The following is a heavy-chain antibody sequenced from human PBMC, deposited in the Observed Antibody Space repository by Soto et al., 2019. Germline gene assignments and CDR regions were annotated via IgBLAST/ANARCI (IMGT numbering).Heavy chain of an antibody. V-gene: IGHV3-23*01. CDR2: ISGSGGST. Sequence: EVQLLESGGGLVQPGGSLRLSCAASGFTFSSYAMSWVRQAPGKGLEWVSGISGSGGSTYYADSVKGRFTISRDNSKNTPYLQMNSLRAEDTAVYYCAKDSTAYSSSYDFDYWGQGTLVTVSS. D-gene: IGHD6-6*01. J-gene: IGHJ4*02. CDR3: AKDSTAYSSSYDFDY. CDR1: GFTFSSYA.